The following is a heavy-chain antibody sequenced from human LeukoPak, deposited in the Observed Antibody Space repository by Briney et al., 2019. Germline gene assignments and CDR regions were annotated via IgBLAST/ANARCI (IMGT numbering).Heavy chain of an antibody. V-gene: IGHV3-30*02. CDR2: IRYDGSNK. CDR3: ALAAALDY. CDR1: GFTFSSYG. D-gene: IGHD2-15*01. Sequence: SGGSLRLSCAASGFTFSSYGMHGVPQAPGKGLEWVAFIRYDGSNKYYADSVKGRFTISRDNSKNTLYLQMNSLRAEDTAVYYCALAAALDYWGQGTLVTVSS. J-gene: IGHJ4*02.